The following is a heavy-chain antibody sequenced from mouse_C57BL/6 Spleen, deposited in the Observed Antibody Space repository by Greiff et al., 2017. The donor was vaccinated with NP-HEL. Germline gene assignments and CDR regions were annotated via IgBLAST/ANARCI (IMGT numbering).Heavy chain of an antibody. CDR1: GYTFTSYW. Sequence: QVQLQQPGAELVMPGASVKLSCKASGYTFTSYWMHWVKQRPGQGLEWIGEIDPSDSYTNYNQKFKGKSTLTVDKSSSTAYMQLSSLTSEDSAVYYCARRIYDGYYVWGTGTTVTVSS. D-gene: IGHD2-3*01. V-gene: IGHV1-69*01. CDR3: ARRIYDGYYV. CDR2: IDPSDSYT. J-gene: IGHJ1*03.